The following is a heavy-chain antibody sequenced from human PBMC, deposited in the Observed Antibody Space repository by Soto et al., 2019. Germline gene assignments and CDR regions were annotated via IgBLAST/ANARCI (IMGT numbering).Heavy chain of an antibody. CDR1: GFTFSGYW. CDR2: INSDGSST. D-gene: IGHD3-22*01. J-gene: IGHJ3*02. Sequence: VGSLRLSCAASGFTFSGYWMHWVRQAPGKGLVWVSRINSDGSSTSYADSVKGRFTISRDNAKNTLYLQMNSLRAEDTAVYYCARALWPHSSGYTYDAFDIWGQGTMVTVSS. V-gene: IGHV3-74*01. CDR3: ARALWPHSSGYTYDAFDI.